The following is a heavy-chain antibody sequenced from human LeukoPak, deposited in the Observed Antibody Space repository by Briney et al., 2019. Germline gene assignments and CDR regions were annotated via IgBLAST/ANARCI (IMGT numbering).Heavy chain of an antibody. CDR2: MNPNSGNT. Sequence: ASVKVSCKASGYTFTSYGISWVRQAPGQGLEWMGWMNPNSGNTGYAQKFQGRVTMTRNTSISTAYMELSSLRSEDTAVYYCARANIVGYYMDVWGKGTTVTISS. J-gene: IGHJ6*03. D-gene: IGHD1-26*01. CDR3: ARANIVGYYMDV. CDR1: GYTFTSYG. V-gene: IGHV1-8*02.